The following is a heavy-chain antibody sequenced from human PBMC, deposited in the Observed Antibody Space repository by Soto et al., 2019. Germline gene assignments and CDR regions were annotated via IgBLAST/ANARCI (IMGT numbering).Heavy chain of an antibody. Sequence: QVQLVPSGAEVKKPGASVKVSCKASGYTFTSYDIHWVRQATGQGLEWMGWMNPNSGNTGYAQKFQGRVTMTRNTSISTAYMELSSLRSEDTAVYYCARATSCGYDYYMDVWGKGTTVTVSS. CDR2: MNPNSGNT. CDR3: ARATSCGYDYYMDV. D-gene: IGHD1-26*01. CDR1: GYTFTSYD. J-gene: IGHJ6*03. V-gene: IGHV1-8*01.